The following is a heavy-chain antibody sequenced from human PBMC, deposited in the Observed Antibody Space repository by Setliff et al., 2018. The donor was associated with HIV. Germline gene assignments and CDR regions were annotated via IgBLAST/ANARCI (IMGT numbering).Heavy chain of an antibody. V-gene: IGHV4-39*01. Sequence: SETLSLTCSVSGGSISSRSYYWGWIRQPPGKGLEWIGTISYSGNTYYRPSLKGRVTISVDTSKNQFSLRLNSVTAADTAVYYCARQSGYTRGWDIFGVVAGSFDIWGLGTMVTVSS. D-gene: IGHD3-3*01. J-gene: IGHJ3*02. CDR2: ISYSGNT. CDR3: ARQSGYTRGWDIFGVVAGSFDI. CDR1: GGSISSRSYY.